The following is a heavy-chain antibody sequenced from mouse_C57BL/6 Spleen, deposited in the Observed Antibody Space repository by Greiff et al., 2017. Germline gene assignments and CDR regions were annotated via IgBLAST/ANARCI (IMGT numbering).Heavy chain of an antibody. CDR3: ARGSSYPYYAMDY. V-gene: IGHV1-72*01. D-gene: IGHD1-1*01. J-gene: IGHJ4*01. CDR2: IDPKSGGT. CDR1: GYTFTSYW. Sequence: QVQLQQPGAELVKPGASVKLSCKASGYTFTSYWMHWVKQRPGRGLEWIGRIDPKSGGTKYNEKFKSKATLTVDKPYSTAYMQLSRLTSEDSAVYYCARGSSYPYYAMDYWGQGTSVTVSS.